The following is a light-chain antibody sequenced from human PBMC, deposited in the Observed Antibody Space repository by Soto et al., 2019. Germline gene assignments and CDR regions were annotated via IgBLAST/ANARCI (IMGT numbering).Light chain of an antibody. CDR3: QSYDNSLSGHVV. CDR2: DNN. V-gene: IGLV1-40*01. Sequence: QSVLTQPPSVSGAPGQRVTISCTGSSSNIGALYDANWYQQLPGTAPKLLIYDNNNRPSGVPDRFSGSKSGTSASLAITGLQAEDEADYYCQSYDNSLSGHVVFGGGTKVTVL. J-gene: IGLJ2*01. CDR1: SSNIGALYD.